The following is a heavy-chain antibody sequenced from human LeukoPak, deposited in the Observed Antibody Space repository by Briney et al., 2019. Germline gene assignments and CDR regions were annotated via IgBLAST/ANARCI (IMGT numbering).Heavy chain of an antibody. CDR3: GRGHHMIPLGGAFVY. CDR1: GFTFDDYG. J-gene: IGHJ4*02. CDR2: INWNGGST. D-gene: IGHD3-16*01. Sequence: GGSLRLSCAASGFTFDDYGMSWVRQAPGKGLEWVSGINWNGGSTGYADSVKGRFTISRDNAKNSLYLQMNSLRAEDTALYYCGRGHHMIPLGGAFVYGGQGPLATV. V-gene: IGHV3-20*04.